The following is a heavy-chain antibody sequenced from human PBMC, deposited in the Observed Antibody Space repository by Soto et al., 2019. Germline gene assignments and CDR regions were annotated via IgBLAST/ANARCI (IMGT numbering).Heavy chain of an antibody. CDR3: AKDYLGNSKTFDV. D-gene: IGHD2-2*01. CDR1: GFMFSSYT. J-gene: IGHJ3*01. CDR2: VSFRGDI. Sequence: GSLRLSCTASGFMFSSYTMNWVRQAPGKGLEWVSSVSFRGDIYYADSLEGRFTISRDDAKNSLYLQMNSLRAEDTAVYYCAKDYLGNSKTFDVWGQGTMVTVSS. V-gene: IGHV3-21*01.